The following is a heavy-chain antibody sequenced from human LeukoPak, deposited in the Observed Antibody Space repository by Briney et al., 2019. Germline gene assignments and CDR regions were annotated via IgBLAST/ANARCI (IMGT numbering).Heavy chain of an antibody. D-gene: IGHD1-26*01. V-gene: IGHV4-38-2*02. Sequence: SETLSLTCTVSGYSISSGYYWGWIRQPPGKGLEWIGSIYHSGSTYYNPSLKSRVTISVDTSKNQFSLKLSSVTAADTAVYYCARGKSGSLKSYWFDPWGQGTLVTVSS. J-gene: IGHJ5*02. CDR3: ARGKSGSLKSYWFDP. CDR1: GYSISSGYY. CDR2: IYHSGST.